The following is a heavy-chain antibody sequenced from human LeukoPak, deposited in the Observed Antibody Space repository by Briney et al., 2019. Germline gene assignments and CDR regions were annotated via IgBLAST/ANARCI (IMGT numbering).Heavy chain of an antibody. V-gene: IGHV3-23*01. J-gene: IGHJ4*02. Sequence: GGSLRLSCAASGFTFSSYSMNWVRQAPGKGLEWVSAISTSGGSTYYADSVKGRFSISRENSKNTLYLQMNSLRAEDTAIYYCAKDRDGGSTTTAKGFDYWGQGTLVTVSS. CDR2: ISTSGGST. CDR1: GFTFSSYS. CDR3: AKDRDGGSTTTAKGFDY. D-gene: IGHD5-24*01.